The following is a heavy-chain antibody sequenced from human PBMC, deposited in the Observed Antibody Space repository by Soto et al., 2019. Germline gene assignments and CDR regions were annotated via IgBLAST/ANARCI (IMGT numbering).Heavy chain of an antibody. V-gene: IGHV1-18*01. D-gene: IGHD3-10*01. J-gene: IGHJ4*02. CDR3: ARVGGFGELLPYYFDY. CDR1: GYTFTSYG. CDR2: ISAYNGNT. Sequence: QVQLVQSGAEVKKPGASVKVSCKASGYTFTSYGISWVRQAPGQGLEWMGWISAYNGNTNYAQKLQGRVTMTTDTSTSTASMELRSLRSDATAVYYCARVGGFGELLPYYFDYWGQGTLVTVSS.